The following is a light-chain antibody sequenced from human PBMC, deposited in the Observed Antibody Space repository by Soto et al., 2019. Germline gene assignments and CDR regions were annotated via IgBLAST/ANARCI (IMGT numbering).Light chain of an antibody. V-gene: IGKV3-20*01. CDR2: EAS. J-gene: IGKJ1*01. CDR3: QQYHNSPRT. Sequence: EIVLTQSPGTLSLSPGERATLSCRVSQSVTSRKLVWYQQKPGQTPRLLIYEASRRAAGIADRFSGSGSGTDFTLTISRLEPEDFAMYYCQQYHNSPRTFGQGTKVDIK. CDR1: QSVTSRK.